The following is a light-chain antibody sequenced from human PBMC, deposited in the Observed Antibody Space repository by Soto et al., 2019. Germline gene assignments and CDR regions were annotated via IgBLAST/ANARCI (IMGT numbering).Light chain of an antibody. CDR2: YNN. CDR3: AAWDASLSACV. V-gene: IGLV1-47*02. CDR1: DSNIGSNS. J-gene: IGLJ1*01. Sequence: QSVLTQPPSAPGTAGQVVTISCSGGDSNIGSNSVYWYQHLPRMAPKLLIYYNNQRPSGVPDRFSGSRSGTSASLAIVGLRSEDEAVYYCAAWDASLSACVFGNGTKVTV.